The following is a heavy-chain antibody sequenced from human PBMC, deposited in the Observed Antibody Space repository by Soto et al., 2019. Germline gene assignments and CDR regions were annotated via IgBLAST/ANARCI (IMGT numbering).Heavy chain of an antibody. Sequence: GGSLILSCAASGLTFSSYAMSWVRQAPGKGLEWVSAISGSGGSTYYADSVKGRFTISRDNSKNTLYLQMNSLRAEDTAVYYCARDYYRFNSGYGFSMDVWGQGTTVTVSS. D-gene: IGHD5-12*01. CDR3: ARDYYRFNSGYGFSMDV. CDR2: ISGSGGST. CDR1: GLTFSSYA. V-gene: IGHV3-23*01. J-gene: IGHJ6*02.